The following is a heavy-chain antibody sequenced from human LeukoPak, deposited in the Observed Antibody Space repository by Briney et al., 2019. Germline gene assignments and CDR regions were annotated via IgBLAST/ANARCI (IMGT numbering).Heavy chain of an antibody. V-gene: IGHV4-4*09. J-gene: IGHJ4*02. CDR1: GGSISSYY. Sequence: SETLSLTCTVSGGSISSYYWSWIRQPPGKGLEWIGYIYTSGSTNYNLSLKSRVTISVDTSKNQFSLKLSSVTAADTAVYYCARHAATSYYYDSSGPIEADYWGQGTLVTVSS. CDR3: ARHAATSYYYDSSGPIEADY. CDR2: IYTSGST. D-gene: IGHD3-22*01.